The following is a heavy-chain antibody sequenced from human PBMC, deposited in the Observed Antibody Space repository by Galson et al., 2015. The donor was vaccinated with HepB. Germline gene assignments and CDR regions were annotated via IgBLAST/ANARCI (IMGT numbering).Heavy chain of an antibody. CDR2: IIPILGIA. V-gene: IGHV1-69*02. Sequence: SVKVSCKASGGTFSSYTISWVRQAPGQGLEWMGRIIPILGIANYAQKFQGRVTITADKSTSTAYMELSSLRSEDTAVYYCASPTVVNGYDAFDIWGQGTMVTVSS. CDR1: GGTFSSYT. CDR3: ASPTVVNGYDAFDI. D-gene: IGHD4-23*01. J-gene: IGHJ3*02.